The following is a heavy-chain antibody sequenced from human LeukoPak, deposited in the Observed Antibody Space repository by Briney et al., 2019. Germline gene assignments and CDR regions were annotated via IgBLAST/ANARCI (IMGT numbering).Heavy chain of an antibody. J-gene: IGHJ4*02. Sequence: PSETLSLTCAVYGGSFSGYYWSWIRQPPGKGLEWIGEINHSGSTNYNPSLKSRVTISVDTSKNQFSLKLSSVTAADTAVYYCASFGRRPSYCSSTSCSSFDYWGLGTLVTVSS. D-gene: IGHD2-2*01. CDR2: INHSGST. V-gene: IGHV4-34*01. CDR1: GGSFSGYY. CDR3: ASFGRRPSYCSSTSCSSFDY.